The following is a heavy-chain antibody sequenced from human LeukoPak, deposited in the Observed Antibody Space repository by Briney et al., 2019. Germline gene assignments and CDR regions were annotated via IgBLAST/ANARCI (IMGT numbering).Heavy chain of an antibody. J-gene: IGHJ4*02. V-gene: IGHV3-9*01. Sequence: GGSLRLSCEVSGFTFDHSAMSWVRQAPGKGLEWVSGITWNSGTIGYADSVKGRFTISRDNAKNSLYLQMNSLRPEDTALYYCAKGGGWYLSNFDYWGQGTLVIVSS. CDR1: GFTFDHSA. CDR3: AKGGGWYLSNFDY. CDR2: ITWNSGTI. D-gene: IGHD6-19*01.